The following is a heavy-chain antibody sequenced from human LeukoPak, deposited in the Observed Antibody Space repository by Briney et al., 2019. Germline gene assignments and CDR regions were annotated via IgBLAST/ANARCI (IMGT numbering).Heavy chain of an antibody. CDR1: GGSFSGYY. J-gene: IGHJ4*02. CDR3: ARAGKRWLQLGWFDY. D-gene: IGHD5-24*01. CDR2: INHSGST. V-gene: IGHV4-34*01. Sequence: SETLSLTCAVYGGSFSGYYWSWIRQPPGKGLEWSGEINHSGSTNYNPSLKSRVTISVDTSKNQFSLKLSSVTAADTAVYYCARAGKRWLQLGWFDYWGQGTLVTVSS.